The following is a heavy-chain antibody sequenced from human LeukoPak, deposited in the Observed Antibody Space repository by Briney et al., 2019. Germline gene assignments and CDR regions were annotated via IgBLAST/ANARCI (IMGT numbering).Heavy chain of an antibody. V-gene: IGHV3-9*01. CDR3: AKDRGYYYDSSAYGSYFDY. CDR2: ISWNSGSI. Sequence: GRSLRLSCAASGFTFDDYAMHWVRQAPGKGLEWVSGISWNSGSIGYADSVRGRFTISRDNSKNSLYLQMNSLRTEDTALYYCAKDRGYYYDSSAYGSYFDYWGQGTLVTVSS. CDR1: GFTFDDYA. D-gene: IGHD3-22*01. J-gene: IGHJ4*02.